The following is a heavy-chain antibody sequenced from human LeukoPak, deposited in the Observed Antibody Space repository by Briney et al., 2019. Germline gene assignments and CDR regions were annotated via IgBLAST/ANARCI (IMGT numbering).Heavy chain of an antibody. CDR2: INPNRPAT. J-gene: IGHJ4*02. V-gene: IGHV1-2*02. CDR3: ARWRYSNYFFDN. Sequence: GASVKVSCKAYGYTLTNYYIHWVRQAPGQGLEWMGWINPNRPATNYAVKFKDRVIMTSDTSTSTAYMELNRLTSDDAAVYYCARWRYSNYFFDNWGQGTLVTVSS. CDR1: GYTLTNYY. D-gene: IGHD4-11*01.